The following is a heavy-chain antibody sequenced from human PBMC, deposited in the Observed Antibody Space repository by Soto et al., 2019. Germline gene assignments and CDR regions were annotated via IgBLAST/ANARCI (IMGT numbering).Heavy chain of an antibody. D-gene: IGHD5-18*01. V-gene: IGHV1-18*01. J-gene: IGHJ6*02. CDR3: ARCIQGDYYYGMDV. Sequence: QAKLVQSGAEVKKPGASVKVSCKASGYTFYSHSISWVRQAPGQGLEWMGRINADYGNTQYAQKFRGRVTMTTDTSTTTVYRELTNLRSDDTAVYYCARCIQGDYYYGMDVWGQGTTVTVSS. CDR1: GYTFYSHS. CDR2: INADYGNT.